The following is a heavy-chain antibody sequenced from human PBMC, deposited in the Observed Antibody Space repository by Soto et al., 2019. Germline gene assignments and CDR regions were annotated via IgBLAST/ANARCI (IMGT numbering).Heavy chain of an antibody. Sequence: SETLSLTCTVSGGPVSSGSCYWSWIRQPPGKGLEWIGYIYYSGSTNYNPSLKSRVTISVDTSRNQFSLKLSSVTAADTAVYYCARVAAGLYYFDYWGQGTLVTVSS. CDR3: ARVAAGLYYFDY. CDR2: IYYSGST. D-gene: IGHD6-13*01. J-gene: IGHJ4*02. V-gene: IGHV4-61*01. CDR1: GGPVSSGSCY.